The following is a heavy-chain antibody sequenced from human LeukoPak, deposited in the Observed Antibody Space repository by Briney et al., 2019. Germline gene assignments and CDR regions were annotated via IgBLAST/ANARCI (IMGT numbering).Heavy chain of an antibody. V-gene: IGHV4-4*07. CDR1: SGSFSNYF. D-gene: IGHD1-26*01. CDR2: VYSIGTT. CDR3: GRQGYTASYYFLDY. Sequence: PSETLSLTCTVSSGSFSNYFWGWVRQPPGKGLEWIGRVYSIGTTHYNPSLKSRVTMSMDTSTNQFSLNLRSVTAADTAVCYCGRQGYTASYYFLDYWSQGTLVVVS. J-gene: IGHJ4*02.